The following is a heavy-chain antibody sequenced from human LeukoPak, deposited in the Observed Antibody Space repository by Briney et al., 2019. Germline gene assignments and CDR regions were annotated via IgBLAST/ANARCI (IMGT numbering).Heavy chain of an antibody. Sequence: WGTLSLTCTVAGGSISSYYWSWIRQPPGKGLEWVEYIYYSGSTNYNPSLTSRATISVDTSKNQFSLKLSAVTAADTDVYYCARVDYSNLFDYWGQGTLVTVSS. CDR2: IYYSGST. J-gene: IGHJ4*02. CDR1: GGSISSYY. D-gene: IGHD4-11*01. V-gene: IGHV4-59*12. CDR3: ARVDYSNLFDY.